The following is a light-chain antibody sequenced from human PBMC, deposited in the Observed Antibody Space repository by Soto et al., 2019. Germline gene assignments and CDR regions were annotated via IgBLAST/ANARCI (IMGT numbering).Light chain of an antibody. Sequence: DIQMTQSPSSLSASVGDRVTITCQASQDISNYLNWYQQKPGKAPKLLIYDESNLETGSPSRFSGSGSGTDFTFTISSLQPEDIATYYCQQYDNLPLTFGGGTKVEIK. CDR3: QQYDNLPLT. J-gene: IGKJ4*01. CDR1: QDISNY. CDR2: DES. V-gene: IGKV1-33*01.